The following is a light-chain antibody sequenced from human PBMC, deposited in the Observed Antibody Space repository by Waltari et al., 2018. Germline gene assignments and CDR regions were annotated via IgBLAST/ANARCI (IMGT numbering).Light chain of an antibody. Sequence: TCRASKSVSYYLNWYQQKAGQAPKRLIYVAASLETGVPSRFSGSGSGTDFTLTISNLQPEDFATYLCQQTYNAPLTFGGGTKVEIK. J-gene: IGKJ4*01. CDR2: VAA. V-gene: IGKV1-39*01. CDR3: QQTYNAPLT. CDR1: KSVSYY.